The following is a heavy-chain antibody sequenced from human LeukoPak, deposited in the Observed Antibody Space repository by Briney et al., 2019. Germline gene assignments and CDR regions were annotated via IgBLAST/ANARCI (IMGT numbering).Heavy chain of an antibody. CDR3: ARVSILIVPYYAFDI. V-gene: IGHV3-23*01. CDR2: ISGSGGST. CDR1: GFTFSSYE. J-gene: IGHJ3*02. Sequence: PGGSLRLSCAASGFTFSSYEMNWVRQAPGKGLEWVSGISGSGGSTYYADPVKGRFTISRDNSKNTLYLQMNSLRAEDTAVYYCARVSILIVPYYAFDIWGQGTMVTVSS. D-gene: IGHD2/OR15-2a*01.